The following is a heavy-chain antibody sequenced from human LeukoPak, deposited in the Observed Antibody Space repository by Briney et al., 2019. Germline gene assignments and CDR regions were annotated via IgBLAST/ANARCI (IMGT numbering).Heavy chain of an antibody. CDR3: ARAGQFISARPIPFDY. CDR2: IYYTGGT. J-gene: IGHJ4*02. CDR1: GGSISNYY. D-gene: IGHD6-6*01. V-gene: IGHV4-59*01. Sequence: TSETLSLTCTVSGGSISNYYWCWIRQPPGKGLEWIGYIYYTGGTNSNPSLKSRVTISLDTSKNQFSLKLSSVTAADTAVYYCARAGQFISARPIPFDYRGQGSMVTVSS.